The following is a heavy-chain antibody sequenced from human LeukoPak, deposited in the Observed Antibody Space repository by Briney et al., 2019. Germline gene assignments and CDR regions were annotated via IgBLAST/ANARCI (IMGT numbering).Heavy chain of an antibody. Sequence: PGGSLRLSCAASGFTFSSSAMSWVRQAPGKGLEWVSSISGSGSGGSTYYADSVKGRFTISRDNSKNTLYLQMNSLRAEDTAVYYCARGNYDFWSGPRYYYYYMDVWGKGTTVTVSS. D-gene: IGHD3-3*01. CDR1: GFTFSSSA. CDR2: ISGSGSGGST. CDR3: ARGNYDFWSGPRYYYYYMDV. V-gene: IGHV3-23*01. J-gene: IGHJ6*03.